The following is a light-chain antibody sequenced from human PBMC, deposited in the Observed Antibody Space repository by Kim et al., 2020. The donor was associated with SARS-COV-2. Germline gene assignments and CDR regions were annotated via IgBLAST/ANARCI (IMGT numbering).Light chain of an antibody. CDR2: DAS. V-gene: IGKV1-5*01. CDR1: QSISTW. CDR3: QQYSSYSWYT. J-gene: IGKJ2*01. Sequence: GDRVTITCRASQSISTWLAWYQQKPGKAPNLLIYDASSLENGVPSRFSGSGSGTEFTLTISSLQPDDFATYYCQQYSSYSWYTFGQGTKLEI.